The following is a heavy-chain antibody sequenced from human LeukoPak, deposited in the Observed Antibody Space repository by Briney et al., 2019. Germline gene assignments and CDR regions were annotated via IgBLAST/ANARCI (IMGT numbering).Heavy chain of an antibody. Sequence: GGSLRLSCAASGFTFSSYAMSWVRQAPGKGLEWVSYISSSGSTIYCADFVKGRFTVSRDNAKNSLYLQMNSLRADDTAVYYCARTSWRLLAADYWGQGTLVTVSS. V-gene: IGHV3-48*03. J-gene: IGHJ4*02. CDR2: ISSSGSTI. D-gene: IGHD6-25*01. CDR1: GFTFSSYA. CDR3: ARTSWRLLAADY.